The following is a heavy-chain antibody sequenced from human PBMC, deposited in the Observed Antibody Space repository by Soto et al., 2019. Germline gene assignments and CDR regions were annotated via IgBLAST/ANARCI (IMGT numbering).Heavy chain of an antibody. CDR3: ARERGQIDY. J-gene: IGHJ4*02. CDR1: GFTFSSYG. V-gene: IGHV3-33*01. CDR2: IWHDGSNQ. Sequence: PGGSLRLSCAASGFTFSSYGMQWVRRAQGKGLEWVAVIWHDGSNQYYADSVKGRFTISRDNSNNILYLQLNSLRGEDTAVYYCARERGQIDYWGQGIQVTVSS.